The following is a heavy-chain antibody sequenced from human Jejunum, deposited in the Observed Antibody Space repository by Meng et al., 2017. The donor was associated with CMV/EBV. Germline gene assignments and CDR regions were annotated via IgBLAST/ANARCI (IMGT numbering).Heavy chain of an antibody. CDR2: IFPSGAT. J-gene: IGHJ4*02. Sequence: LSCTCVCPGCPLIVPNWLNWVRQPPGGGLEWIGDIFPSGATNYNPSLKSRVTISIDNSKNQFSLKLTSVTAADTAVYFCGDPPAGYWGQGVLVTVSS. CDR1: GCPLIVPNW. V-gene: IGHV4-4*01. CDR3: GDPPAGY.